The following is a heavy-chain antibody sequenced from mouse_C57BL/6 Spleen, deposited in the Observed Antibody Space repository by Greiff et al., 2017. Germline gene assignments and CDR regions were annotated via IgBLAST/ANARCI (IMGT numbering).Heavy chain of an antibody. Sequence: QVQLQQPGAELVMPGASVKLSCKASGYTFTSYWMHWVKQRPGQGLEWIGEIDPSDSYTNYNQKFKGKSTLTVDKSSSTAYMRLSSLTSEDSAVYYCARVEYYGSSPYAMDYWGQGTSVTVSS. D-gene: IGHD1-1*01. CDR1: GYTFTSYW. CDR2: IDPSDSYT. CDR3: ARVEYYGSSPYAMDY. V-gene: IGHV1-69*01. J-gene: IGHJ4*01.